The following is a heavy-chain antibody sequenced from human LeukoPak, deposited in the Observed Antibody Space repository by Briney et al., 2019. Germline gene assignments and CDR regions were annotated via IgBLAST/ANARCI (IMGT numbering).Heavy chain of an antibody. CDR1: GFTFTTYW. D-gene: IGHD5/OR15-5a*01. J-gene: IGHJ3*02. CDR3: ARAGVVSTSPYDAFDI. Sequence: PGGSLRLSCAASGFTFTTYWMSWVRQPPGKGLEWVANIKQDGTEKYYVDSVKGRFTISRDNAKNSLYLQMNSLRAEDTAVYYCARAGVVSTSPYDAFDIWGQGTMVTVSS. CDR2: IKQDGTEK. V-gene: IGHV3-7*01.